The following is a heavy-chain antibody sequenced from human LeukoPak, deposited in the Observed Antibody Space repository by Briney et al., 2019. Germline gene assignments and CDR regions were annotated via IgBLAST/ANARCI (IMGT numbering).Heavy chain of an antibody. J-gene: IGHJ4*02. CDR3: ARVGVTAATADY. Sequence: ASVKVSCKASGYTFTSNYMHWVRQAPGQGLEWMGIINPSGGSTNYAQKFQGRVTMTRDMSTSTVYMELSSLRSEDTAVYFCARVGVTAATADYWGQGTLVTVSS. D-gene: IGHD6-25*01. CDR1: GYTFTSNY. CDR2: INPSGGST. V-gene: IGHV1-46*01.